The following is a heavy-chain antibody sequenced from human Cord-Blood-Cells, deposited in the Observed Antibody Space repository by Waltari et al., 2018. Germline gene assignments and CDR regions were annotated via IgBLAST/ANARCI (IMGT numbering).Heavy chain of an antibody. Sequence: EVQLVESGGGLVQPGGSLRLSCAASGFTFSSYWMSWVRQAPGKGLGWLANIKKDGSEKYYVDSVKGRFTISRDNAKNSLYLQMNSLRAEDTAVYYCARGVDIVATRDYWGQGTLVTVSS. V-gene: IGHV3-7*04. CDR1: GFTFSSYW. CDR3: ARGVDIVATRDY. CDR2: IKKDGSEK. D-gene: IGHD5-12*01. J-gene: IGHJ4*02.